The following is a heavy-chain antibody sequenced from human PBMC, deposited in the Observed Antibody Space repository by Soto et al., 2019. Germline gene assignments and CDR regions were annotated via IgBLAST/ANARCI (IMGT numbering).Heavy chain of an antibody. CDR1: GFTFSSYA. CDR2: ISGSGGSA. V-gene: IGHV3-23*01. J-gene: IGHJ3*02. Sequence: EVQLLESGGGLVQPGGSLRLSCAASGFTFSSYAMGWVRQAPGKGLEWVSVISGSGGSAYYADSVKGRFSISRDNSKTRLSLQMGSLRAEDTAIYYCAERLVMVGVIDIWGQGTMVTVSS. D-gene: IGHD6-25*01. CDR3: AERLVMVGVIDI.